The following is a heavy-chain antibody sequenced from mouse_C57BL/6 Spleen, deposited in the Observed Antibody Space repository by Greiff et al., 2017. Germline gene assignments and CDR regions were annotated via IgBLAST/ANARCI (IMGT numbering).Heavy chain of an antibody. V-gene: IGHV1-69*01. Sequence: QVQLQQPGAELVMPGASVKLSCEASGYTFTSYWMHWVKQRPGQGLEWIGEIDPSDSYTNYNQKFKGKSTLTVDKSSSTAYMQLSSLTSEDSAVYYCARSVLLRWYFDVWGTGTTVTVSS. J-gene: IGHJ1*03. D-gene: IGHD1-1*01. CDR2: IDPSDSYT. CDR3: ARSVLLRWYFDV. CDR1: GYTFTSYW.